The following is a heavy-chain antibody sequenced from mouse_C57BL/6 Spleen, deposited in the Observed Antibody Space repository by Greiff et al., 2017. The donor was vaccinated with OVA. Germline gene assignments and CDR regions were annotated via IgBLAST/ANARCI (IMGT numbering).Heavy chain of an antibody. V-gene: IGHV1-54*01. CDR1: GYAFTNYL. CDR3: ARRYGSSYDYAMDY. Sequence: VKLQESGAELVRPGTSVKVSCKASGYAFTNYLIEWVKQRPGQGLEWIGVINPGSGGTNYNEKFKGKATLTADKSSSTAYMQLSSLTSEDSAVYFCARRYGSSYDYAMDYWGQGTSVTVSS. J-gene: IGHJ4*01. CDR2: INPGSGGT. D-gene: IGHD1-1*01.